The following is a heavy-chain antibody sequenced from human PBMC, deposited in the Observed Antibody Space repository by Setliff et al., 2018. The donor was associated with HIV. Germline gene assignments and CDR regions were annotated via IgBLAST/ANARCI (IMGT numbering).Heavy chain of an antibody. CDR3: ARLRSELGVFDY. CDR2: VYHSGST. Sequence: SETLSLTCTVSGGSISSDYWSRIRQPPGKGLEWIGYVYHSGSTNYNPSLKSRVTISVDTSKNQFSMKLRSVTAADTAVYYCARLRSELGVFDYWVQGTLVTVSS. V-gene: IGHV4-59*08. D-gene: IGHD1-26*01. J-gene: IGHJ4*02. CDR1: GGSISSDY.